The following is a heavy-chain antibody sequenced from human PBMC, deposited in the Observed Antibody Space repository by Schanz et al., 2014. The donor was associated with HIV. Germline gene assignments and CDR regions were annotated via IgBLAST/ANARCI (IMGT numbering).Heavy chain of an antibody. CDR3: ARDGGEV. V-gene: IGHV3-33*05. Sequence: QVDLVESGGGVVQPGRSLRLSCTASGFTFNNYGMQWVRQAPGKGLEWVAVISYDGTKKHYADSVKGRFTISRDNAKNSLFLQMESLRAEDTAVYYCARDGGEVWGQGTTVTVSS. CDR1: GFTFNNYG. D-gene: IGHD3-16*01. J-gene: IGHJ6*02. CDR2: ISYDGTKK.